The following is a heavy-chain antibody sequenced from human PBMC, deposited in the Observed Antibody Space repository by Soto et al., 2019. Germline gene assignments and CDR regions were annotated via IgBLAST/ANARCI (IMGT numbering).Heavy chain of an antibody. CDR3: SGAPYCSSTSCSRIAAAGTGDY. Sequence: QVQLVQSGAEVKKPGSSVKVSCKASGGTFSSYAISWVRQAPGQGLEWMGGVIAIFGTANYAQKFQGRVRITAEKSTSTAYMELSSLRSEDTAVYYCSGAPYCSSTSCSRIAAAGTGDYWGQGPLVTVSS. CDR2: VIAIFGTA. V-gene: IGHV1-69*06. D-gene: IGHD2-2*01. CDR1: GGTFSSYA. J-gene: IGHJ4*02.